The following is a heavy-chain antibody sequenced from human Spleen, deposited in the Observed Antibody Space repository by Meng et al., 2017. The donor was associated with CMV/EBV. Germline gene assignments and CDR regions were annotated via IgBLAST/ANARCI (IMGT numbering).Heavy chain of an antibody. J-gene: IGHJ4*02. CDR3: ARVAYCSSTICYRPFDY. CDR2: ISDDGSNE. CDR1: GFTFSSYA. V-gene: IGHV3-30*04. Sequence: GESLKISCAASGFTFSSYAMHWVRQAPGKGLEWVALISDDGSNEYYVDSVKGRLTISRDNSKNTLYLQMNSLRAEDTAIYYCARVAYCSSTICYRPFDYWGQGTLVTVS. D-gene: IGHD2-2*01.